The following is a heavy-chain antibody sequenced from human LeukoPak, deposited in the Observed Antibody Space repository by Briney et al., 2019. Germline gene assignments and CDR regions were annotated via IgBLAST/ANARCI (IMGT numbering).Heavy chain of an antibody. CDR3: ARDRAYYGSGSYRGYMDV. V-gene: IGHV1-69*13. CDR2: IIPIFGTA. CDR1: GYTFTAYY. Sequence: GASVKVSCKASGYTFTAYYIHWVRQAPGQGLEWMGGIIPIFGTANYAQKFQGRVTITADESTSTAYMELSSLRSEDTAVYYCARDRAYYGSGSYRGYMDVWGKGTTVTVSS. D-gene: IGHD3-10*01. J-gene: IGHJ6*03.